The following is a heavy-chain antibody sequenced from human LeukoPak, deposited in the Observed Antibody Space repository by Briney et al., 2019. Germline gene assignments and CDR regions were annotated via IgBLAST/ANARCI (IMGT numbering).Heavy chain of an antibody. CDR2: ISSSSYI. Sequence: GGSLRLSCAASGFTFSSYSMNWVRQAPGKGLEWVSSISSSSYIYYADSVKGRFTISRDNAKNSLYLQMNSLRAEDTAVYYCARPYSSSWYWYFDLWGRGTLVTVSS. CDR1: GFTFSSYS. CDR3: ARPYSSSWYWYFDL. D-gene: IGHD6-13*01. V-gene: IGHV3-21*01. J-gene: IGHJ2*01.